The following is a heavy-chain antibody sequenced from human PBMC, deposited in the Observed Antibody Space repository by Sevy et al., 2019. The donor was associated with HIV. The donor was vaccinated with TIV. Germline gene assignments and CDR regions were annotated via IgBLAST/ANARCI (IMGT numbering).Heavy chain of an antibody. V-gene: IGHV3-23*01. Sequence: GGSLRLSCEASGLSFRSYTMNWVRQAPGKGLEWVSAVSGPGGDTYYAHSVKGRFTVSRDNSKNTLYLDMNSLRADDTALYYCAKDVSRLTTKAFDVWGQGTMVTVSS. J-gene: IGHJ3*01. CDR3: AKDVSRLTTKAFDV. CDR1: GLSFRSYT. D-gene: IGHD4-17*01. CDR2: VSGPGGDT.